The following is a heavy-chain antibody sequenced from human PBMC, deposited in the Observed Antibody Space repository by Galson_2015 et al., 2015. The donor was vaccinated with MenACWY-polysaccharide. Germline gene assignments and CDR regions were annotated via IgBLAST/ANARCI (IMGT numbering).Heavy chain of an antibody. V-gene: IGHV1-46*01. J-gene: IGHJ4*02. CDR1: GYTFTTYY. CDR2: IFPSGGNT. Sequence: SVKVSCKASGYTFTTYYIHWVRQAPGQGLEWMGMIFPSGGNTNYAQKFRDRVTISVDTSKNQFSLKLSSVTAADTAVYYCARVEKYSGSYYILHWGQGTLATVSS. D-gene: IGHD1-26*01. CDR3: ARVEKYSGSYYILH.